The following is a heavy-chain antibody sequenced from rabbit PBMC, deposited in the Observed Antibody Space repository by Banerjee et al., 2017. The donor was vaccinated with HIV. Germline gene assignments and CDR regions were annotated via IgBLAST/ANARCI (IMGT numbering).Heavy chain of an antibody. V-gene: IGHV1S45*01. CDR1: GFSFSNYYY. Sequence: QEQLEESGGGLVQPEGSLTLTCTASGFSFSNYYYMCWVRQAPGKGLEWIGCIYTGSGSTYYANWAKGRFTVAKTSSTTVTLQMTSLTAADTATYFCARDLAGAIGWNFNLWGPGTLVTVS. CDR3: ARDLAGAIGWNFNL. J-gene: IGHJ4*01. CDR2: IYTGSGST. D-gene: IGHD4-1*01.